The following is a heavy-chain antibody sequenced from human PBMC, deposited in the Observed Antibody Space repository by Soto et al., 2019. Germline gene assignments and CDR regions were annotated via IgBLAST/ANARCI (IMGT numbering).Heavy chain of an antibody. CDR3: AGDEGYYYSGMDV. CDR2: IYPSGNT. V-gene: IGHV4-4*07. Sequence: PSETLSLTCTVSGGSISSYYWSWIRQTAGKGLEWIGRIYPSGNTNYNPSLKSRVTLSIDTSKNQLSLKMSSVTAADTAVYFCAGDEGYYYSGMDVWGQGTAVTVSS. J-gene: IGHJ6*02. CDR1: GGSISSYY.